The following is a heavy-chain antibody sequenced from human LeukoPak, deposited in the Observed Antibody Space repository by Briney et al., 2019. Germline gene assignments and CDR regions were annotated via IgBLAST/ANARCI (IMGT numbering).Heavy chain of an antibody. CDR3: ARDGYSGNDGL. V-gene: IGHV4-59*01. Sequence: SETLSLTCTISGGSISSYYWSWIRQPPGKGLEWIGYIYYTGSTNHNPSLKSRDTISVDTSKNQFSLKLSSVTAADTAVYYCARDGYSGNDGLWGQGTLVTVSS. J-gene: IGHJ4*02. CDR1: GGSISSYY. CDR2: IYYTGST. D-gene: IGHD5-12*01.